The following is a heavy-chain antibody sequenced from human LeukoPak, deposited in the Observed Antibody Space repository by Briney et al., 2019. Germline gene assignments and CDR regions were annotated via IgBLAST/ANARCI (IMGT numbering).Heavy chain of an antibody. D-gene: IGHD2-2*01. Sequence: GGSLRLSCEASGFTFTNAWMSWVRQAPGKGLEWVGRIKTKTDGGTTDYAAPVKGRFTISRDDSKNTLYLQMNSLKTEDTAVYYCLTDYAFFRHWGQGTLVTVSS. CDR3: LTDYAFFRH. V-gene: IGHV3-15*01. CDR2: IKTKTDGGTT. J-gene: IGHJ1*01. CDR1: GFTFTNAW.